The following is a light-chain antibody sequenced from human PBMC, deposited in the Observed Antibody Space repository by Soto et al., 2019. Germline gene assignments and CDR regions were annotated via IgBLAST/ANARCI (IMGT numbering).Light chain of an antibody. CDR3: QQYHSFST. CDR1: RSVSSSY. J-gene: IGKJ1*01. V-gene: IGKV3-20*01. CDR2: AAS. Sequence: EIVLTQSPGTLSLSPGERATLSCRASRSVSSSYLAWYQQKPGQAPRLLIYAASSRATGIPDRFSGSGSGTDFTLTISSLQPDDFATYYCQQYHSFSTFGQGTKVEIK.